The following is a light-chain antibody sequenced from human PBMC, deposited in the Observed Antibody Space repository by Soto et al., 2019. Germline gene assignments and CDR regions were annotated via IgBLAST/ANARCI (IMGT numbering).Light chain of an antibody. V-gene: IGKV1-33*01. Sequence: DIQMTQSPSSLSASVGGRVTITCQASQDMSNYLNWYQHKPGKAPKLMICDASNLETGVPSRFSGSGSGTEFTFTISSLQPEDIATYYCQQYDNLGLTFGGGTKVEIK. CDR2: DAS. CDR1: QDMSNY. J-gene: IGKJ4*01. CDR3: QQYDNLGLT.